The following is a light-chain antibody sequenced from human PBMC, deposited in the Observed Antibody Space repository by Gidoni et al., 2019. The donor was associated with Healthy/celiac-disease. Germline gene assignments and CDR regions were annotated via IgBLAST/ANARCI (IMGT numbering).Light chain of an antibody. Sequence: DIVITQSPLSLPVTPGEPASISCRSSQSLLHSNGYNYLDWYLQKPVQSPQLLIYLGSNRASGVPDRFSGSGSGTDFTLKISRVEAEDVGVYYCMQALQTPPYTFXPXTKLEIK. V-gene: IGKV2-28*01. J-gene: IGKJ2*01. CDR2: LGS. CDR3: MQALQTPPYT. CDR1: QSLLHSNGYNY.